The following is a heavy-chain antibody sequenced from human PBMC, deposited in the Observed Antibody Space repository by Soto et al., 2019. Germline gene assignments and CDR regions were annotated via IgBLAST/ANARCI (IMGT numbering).Heavy chain of an antibody. D-gene: IGHD3-16*01. CDR3: ARLSKGGNYFDY. CDR1: GGSISSSSYY. Sequence: LSLTCTVSGGSISSSSYYWGWIRQPPGKGLEWIGSIYYSGSTYYNPSLKSRVTISVDTSKNQFSLKLSSVTAADTAVYYCARLSKGGNYFDYWGQGTLVTVSS. J-gene: IGHJ4*02. CDR2: IYYSGST. V-gene: IGHV4-39*01.